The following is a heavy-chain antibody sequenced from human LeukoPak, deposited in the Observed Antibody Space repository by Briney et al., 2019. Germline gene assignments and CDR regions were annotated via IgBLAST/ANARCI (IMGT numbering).Heavy chain of an antibody. D-gene: IGHD6-19*01. V-gene: IGHV3-30-3*01. CDR2: ISYDGSNK. CDR1: GFTFSSYA. Sequence: GRSLRLSCAASGFTFSSYAMHWVRQAPGKGLEWVAVISYDGSNKYYADSVKGRFTISRDNSKNTLYLQMNSLRAEDTAVYYCARDRIAVAGRGYNWFDPWGQGTLVTLSS. J-gene: IGHJ5*02. CDR3: ARDRIAVAGRGYNWFDP.